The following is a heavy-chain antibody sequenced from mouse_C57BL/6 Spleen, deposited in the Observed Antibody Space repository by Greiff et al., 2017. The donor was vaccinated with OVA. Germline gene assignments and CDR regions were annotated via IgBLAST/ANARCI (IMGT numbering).Heavy chain of an antibody. CDR1: GYTFTDYN. J-gene: IGHJ2*01. CDR3: ARSRQLRLPFDY. V-gene: IGHV1-18*01. D-gene: IGHD3-2*02. Sequence: EVQLQQSGPELVKPGASVKIPCKASGYTFTDYNMDWVKQSHGKSLEWIGDINPNNGGTIYNQKFKGKATLTVDKSSSTAYMELCSLTSEDTAVYYCARSRQLRLPFDYWGQGTTLTVSS. CDR2: INPNNGGT.